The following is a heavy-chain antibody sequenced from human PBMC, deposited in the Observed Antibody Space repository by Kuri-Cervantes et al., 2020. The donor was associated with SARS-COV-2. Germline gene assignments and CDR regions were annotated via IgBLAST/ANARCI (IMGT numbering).Heavy chain of an antibody. D-gene: IGHD3-3*01. CDR1: GYTFTGYY. Sequence: SVKVSCKASGYTFTGYYMHWVRQAPGQGLEWMGGIIPIFGTANYAQKFQGRVTITADESTSTAYMELSSLRSEDTAAYYCARGFRGRVTIFEGSYSLSPAFDIWGQGTMVTVSS. CDR2: IIPIFGTA. CDR3: ARGFRGRVTIFEGSYSLSPAFDI. V-gene: IGHV1-69*13. J-gene: IGHJ3*02.